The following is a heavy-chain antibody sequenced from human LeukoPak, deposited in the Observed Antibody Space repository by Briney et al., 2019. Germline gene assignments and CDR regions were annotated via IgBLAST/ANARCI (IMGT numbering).Heavy chain of an antibody. Sequence: GGSLRLSCAASGFTFSSYAMSWVRQAPGKGLEWVSAISGSGGSTYYADSVRGRFTISRDISKNTLYLQMNSLRAEDTAVYYCAKQEYFYASGTPPDYWGQGTLVTVSS. V-gene: IGHV3-23*01. CDR2: ISGSGGST. CDR1: GFTFSSYA. CDR3: AKQEYFYASGTPPDY. D-gene: IGHD3-10*01. J-gene: IGHJ4*02.